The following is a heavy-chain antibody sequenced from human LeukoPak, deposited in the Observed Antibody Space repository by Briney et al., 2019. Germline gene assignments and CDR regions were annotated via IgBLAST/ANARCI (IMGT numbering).Heavy chain of an antibody. CDR2: ISSSSSTI. D-gene: IGHD4-17*01. CDR1: GFTFSNYN. J-gene: IGHJ3*02. CDR3: AREPTVTTRAFDI. Sequence: GGSLRLSCAASGFTFSNYNMNWVRQAPGKGLEWVSYISSSSSTIYYADSVKGRFTISRDNAKNSLYLQMNSLRAEDTAVYYCAREPTVTTRAFDIWGQGTMVTVSS. V-gene: IGHV3-48*04.